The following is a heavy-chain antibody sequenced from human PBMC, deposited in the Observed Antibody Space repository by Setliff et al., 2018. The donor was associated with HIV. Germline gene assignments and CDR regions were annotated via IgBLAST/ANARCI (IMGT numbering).Heavy chain of an antibody. CDR2: IYARGST. V-gene: IGHV4-38-2*02. CDR3: ARELLRSWDGSENSYKPYYFDY. J-gene: IGHJ4*02. CDR1: GYAISSGYY. D-gene: IGHD3-10*01. Sequence: SETLSLTCAVSGYAISSGYYWGWIRRPPGKGLEWLGSIYARGSTYYNPSLKSRVTISVDTSKNQFSLKLSPVTAADTAVYYCARELLRSWDGSENSYKPYYFDYWGQGTLVTVSS.